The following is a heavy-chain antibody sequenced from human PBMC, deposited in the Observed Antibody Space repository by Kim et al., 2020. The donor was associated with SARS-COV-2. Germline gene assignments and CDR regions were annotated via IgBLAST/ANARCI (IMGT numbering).Heavy chain of an antibody. CDR2: ISSSSSYI. J-gene: IGHJ4*02. CDR1: GFTFSSYS. V-gene: IGHV3-21*01. D-gene: IGHD3-9*01. CDR3: ARDNGKQRYILTGYLRPPGGFYFGY. Sequence: GGSLRLSCAASGFTFSSYSMNWVRQAPGKGLEWVSSISSSSSYIYYADSVKGRFTISRDNAKNSLYLQMNSLRAEDTAVYYCARDNGKQRYILTGYLRPPGGFYFGYWGQGTLVTVSS.